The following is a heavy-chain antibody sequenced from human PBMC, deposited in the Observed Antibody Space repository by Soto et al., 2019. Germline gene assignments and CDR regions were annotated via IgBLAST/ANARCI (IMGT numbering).Heavy chain of an antibody. CDR2: ISSSGSTI. CDR1: GFTCSDYY. J-gene: IGHJ4*02. D-gene: IGHD6-19*01. Sequence: GGSLRLSCAASGFTCSDYYMSWIRQAPGKGLEWVSYISSSGSTIYYADSVKGRLIISRDNAKNSLYLQMNSLRAEDTAVYYCARQGSSSAWFASHWGQGTLVTVSS. V-gene: IGHV3-11*04. CDR3: ARQGSSSAWFASH.